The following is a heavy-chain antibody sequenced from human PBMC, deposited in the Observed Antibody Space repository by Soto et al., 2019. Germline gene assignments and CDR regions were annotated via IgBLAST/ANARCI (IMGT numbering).Heavy chain of an antibody. D-gene: IGHD3-16*02. V-gene: IGHV4-31*03. CDR3: ASSRDDVTFGGVIAIDY. Sequence: PSETLSLTCTVSGGSISSGGYYWSWIRQHPGKGLEWIGYIYYSGSTYYNPSLKSRVTISVDTSKNQFSLKLSSVTAADTAVYYCASSRDDVTFGGVIAIDYWGQGTLVTVSS. J-gene: IGHJ4*02. CDR1: GGSISSGGYY. CDR2: IYYSGST.